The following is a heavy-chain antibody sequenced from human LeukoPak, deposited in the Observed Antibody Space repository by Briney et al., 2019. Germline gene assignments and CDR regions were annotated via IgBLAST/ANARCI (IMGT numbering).Heavy chain of an antibody. CDR3: ARDYDFWSGYYYYMDV. V-gene: IGHV3-48*01. CDR1: GFTFSSYS. CDR2: ISSSSSTI. Sequence: GGSLRLSCAASGFTFSSYSMNWVRQAPGKGLEWVSYISSSSSTIYYADSVKGRLTISRDNAKNSLYLQMNSLRAEDTAVYYCARDYDFWSGYYYYMDVWGKGTTVTVSS. D-gene: IGHD3-3*01. J-gene: IGHJ6*03.